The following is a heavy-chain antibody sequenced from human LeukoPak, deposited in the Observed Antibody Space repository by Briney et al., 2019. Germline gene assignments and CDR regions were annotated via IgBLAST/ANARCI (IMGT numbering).Heavy chain of an antibody. CDR2: ISSSGSTI. D-gene: IGHD3-9*01. V-gene: IGHV3-48*04. CDR3: ARDVNFDWRYYYYYMDV. J-gene: IGHJ6*03. CDR1: GFTFSSYS. Sequence: GGSLRLSCAASGFTFSSYSMNWVRQAPGKGLEWVSYISSSGSTIYYADSVKGRFTISRDNAKNSLYLQMNSLRAEDTAVYYCARDVNFDWRYYYYYMDVWGKGTTVTVSS.